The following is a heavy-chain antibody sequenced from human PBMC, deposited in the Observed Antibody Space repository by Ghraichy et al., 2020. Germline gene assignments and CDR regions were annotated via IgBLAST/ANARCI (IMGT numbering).Heavy chain of an antibody. J-gene: IGHJ4*02. D-gene: IGHD2-2*01. V-gene: IGHV3-23*01. CDR1: GFDFHSYA. Sequence: GGSLRLSCTASGFDFHSYAMNWVRQAPGKGLEWVSSISDTGSNTFYADSVKGRFTISRDNSKNTLFLQITSLRAEDTALYYCAKDQLSFGTPAAIMDFWGQGTRVTVSS. CDR3: AKDQLSFGTPAAIMDF. CDR2: ISDTGSNT.